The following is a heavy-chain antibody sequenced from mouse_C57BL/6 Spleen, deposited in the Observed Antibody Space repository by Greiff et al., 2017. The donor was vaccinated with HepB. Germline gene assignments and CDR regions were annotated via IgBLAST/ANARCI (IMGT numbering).Heavy chain of an antibody. J-gene: IGHJ1*03. CDR3: AREGYGSSYPDWYFDV. CDR2: IHPNSGST. V-gene: IGHV1-64*01. Sequence: QVQLQQPGAELVKPGASVKLSCKASGYTFTSYWMHWVKQRPGQGLEWIGMIHPNSGSTNYNEKFKSKATLTVDKSSSTAYMQLSSLTSEDSAVYYCAREGYGSSYPDWYFDVWGTGTTVTVSS. CDR1: GYTFTSYW. D-gene: IGHD1-1*01.